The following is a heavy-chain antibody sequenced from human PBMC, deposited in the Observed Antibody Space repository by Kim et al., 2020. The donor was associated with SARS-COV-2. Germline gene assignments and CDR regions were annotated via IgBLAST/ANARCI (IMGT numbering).Heavy chain of an antibody. D-gene: IGHD2-15*01. CDR2: INHSGST. J-gene: IGHJ6*01. V-gene: IGHV4-34*01. CDR1: GGSFSGYY. Sequence: SETLSLTCAVYGGSFSGYYWSWIRQPPGKGLEWIGEINHSGSTNYNPSLKSRVTISVDTSKNQFSLKLSSVTAADTAVYYCARAPRRLYCSGGSCYSAYYYYGMDVWGQGTTVTLSS. CDR3: ARAPRRLYCSGGSCYSAYYYYGMDV.